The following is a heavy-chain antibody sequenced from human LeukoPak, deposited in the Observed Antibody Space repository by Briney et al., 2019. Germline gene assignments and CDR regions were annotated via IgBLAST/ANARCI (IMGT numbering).Heavy chain of an antibody. J-gene: IGHJ4*02. CDR2: IKQDGDEK. CDR1: GITFSRYW. Sequence: GGSLRLSCVDSGITFSRYWMSWVRQAPGKGLERVANIKQDGDEKYYVDSVKGRFTISRDNAKNSLYLQMNSLRVEDTAVYYCARDGRPLDYWGQGTLVTVSS. V-gene: IGHV3-7*03. CDR3: ARDGRPLDY.